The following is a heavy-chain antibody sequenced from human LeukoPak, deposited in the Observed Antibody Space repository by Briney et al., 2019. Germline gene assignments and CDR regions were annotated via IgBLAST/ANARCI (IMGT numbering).Heavy chain of an antibody. J-gene: IGHJ3*02. CDR2: ISPSTSNI. V-gene: IGHV3-21*04. Sequence: TGGSLRLSCAASGFTFSSYTMNWVRQAPGKGLEWVSSISPSTSNIYYADSVKGRFIISRDNAKNSLYLQMNSLRGEDTAVYYCAKDFRSSGNAFDIWGQGTMVTVSS. CDR3: AKDFRSSGNAFDI. CDR1: GFTFSSYT. D-gene: IGHD3-22*01.